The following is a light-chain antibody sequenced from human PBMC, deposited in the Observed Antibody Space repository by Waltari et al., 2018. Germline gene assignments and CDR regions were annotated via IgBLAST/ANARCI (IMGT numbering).Light chain of an antibody. CDR1: SRAVGNYNF. CDR2: DVT. Sequence: QSALTQPRSASGSPGLSVTLSSVGSSRAVGNYNFVPCFQHHPGKAPKLLIFDVTKPPSGVPDRFSASTSGNTASLTISGLQSEDEADYYCCSYAGSYSWLFGGGTKVTVL. J-gene: IGLJ3*02. V-gene: IGLV2-11*01. CDR3: CSYAGSYSWL.